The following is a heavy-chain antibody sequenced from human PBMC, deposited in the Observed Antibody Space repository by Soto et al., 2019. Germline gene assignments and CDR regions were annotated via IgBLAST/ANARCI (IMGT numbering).Heavy chain of an antibody. J-gene: IGHJ2*01. V-gene: IGHV3-7*04. CDR1: GFTFSSYW. CDR3: ARARGGYDTSAYYYDWYFDL. D-gene: IGHD3-22*01. Sequence: GGYLRLSCAASGFTFSSYWMSWVRKAPGKGLEWVANIKQDGRDKYYVDSVKGRFTISRDNAKNSLYLQMNSLGAEDTAVYYCARARGGYDTSAYYYDWYFDLWGRGTLVTVSS. CDR2: IKQDGRDK.